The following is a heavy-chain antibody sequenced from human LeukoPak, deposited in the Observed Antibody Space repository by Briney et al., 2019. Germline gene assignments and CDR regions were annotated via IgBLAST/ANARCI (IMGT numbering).Heavy chain of an antibody. CDR1: GFIFSDYY. Sequence: GGSLRLSCTTSGFIFSDYYMSWIRQAPGKGLEWVSYISSSGSIIYYADSVKGRFTISRDNAKNSLHLQMNSLRAEDTAVYYCAKSAAGPYQSYYYYYLDVWGKGTTVTVSS. CDR2: ISSSGSII. J-gene: IGHJ6*03. V-gene: IGHV3-11*01. CDR3: AKSAAGPYQSYYYYYLDV. D-gene: IGHD6-13*01.